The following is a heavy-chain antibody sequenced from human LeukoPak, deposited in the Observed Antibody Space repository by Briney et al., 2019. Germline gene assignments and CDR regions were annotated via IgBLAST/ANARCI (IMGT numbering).Heavy chain of an antibody. CDR2: ISSSGSTI. CDR1: GFTFSDYY. Sequence: GGSLRLSCAASGFTFSDYYMSWLRQAPGKGLEWVSYISSSGSTIYYADSVKGRFTISRDNAKNSLYLQMNSLRAEDTVVYYCARERSRDFWSGYYPGDYWGQGTLVTVSS. V-gene: IGHV3-11*01. D-gene: IGHD3-3*01. CDR3: ARERSRDFWSGYYPGDY. J-gene: IGHJ4*02.